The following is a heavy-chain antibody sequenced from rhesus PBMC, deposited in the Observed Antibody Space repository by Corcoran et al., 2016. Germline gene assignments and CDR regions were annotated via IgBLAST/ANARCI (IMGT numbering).Heavy chain of an antibody. J-gene: IGHJ4*01. V-gene: IGHV4-165*02. Sequence: QVQLQESGPGLVKPSETLSLICVVSGDSISDNYWNWIRQAPGKGLEWIGYFGGSSGNTYHIPSLKSRVNISTDTSKNQFSRELSSVTAADKAVYYCARGAVTSTDFDYWGQGVLVTVSS. D-gene: IGHD4-23*01. CDR1: GDSISDNY. CDR2: FGGSSGNT. CDR3: ARGAVTSTDFDY.